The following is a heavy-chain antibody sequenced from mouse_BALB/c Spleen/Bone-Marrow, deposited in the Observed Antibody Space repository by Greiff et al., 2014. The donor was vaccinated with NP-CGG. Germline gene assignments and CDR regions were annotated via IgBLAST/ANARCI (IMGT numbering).Heavy chain of an antibody. J-gene: IGHJ2*01. CDR3: TREGYYGRGYIDY. Sequence: QVQLQQSGAELVRPGASVKLSCKASGYTFTSYWISWVKQRPGQGLEWIGNIYPSDSYTNYNQKFKDKATLTVDKSSNTAYMQLSRPTTEVSAVDYCTREGYYGRGYIDYWGQGTTLTVSS. CDR1: GYTFTSYW. D-gene: IGHD1-1*01. V-gene: IGHV1-69*02. CDR2: IYPSDSYT.